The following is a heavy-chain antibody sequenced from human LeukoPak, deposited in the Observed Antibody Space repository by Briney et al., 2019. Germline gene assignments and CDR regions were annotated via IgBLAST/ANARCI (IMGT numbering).Heavy chain of an antibody. CDR2: IYYSGST. D-gene: IGHD2-2*01. J-gene: IGHJ4*02. Sequence: SETLSLTCTVSGGSISSYYWSWIRQPPGKGLEWIGYIYYSGSTNYNPSLKSRVTISVDTSKNQFSLKLSSVTAADTAVYYCAGDVGYCSSTSCYRAGGYWGQGTLVTVSS. V-gene: IGHV4-59*01. CDR3: AGDVGYCSSTSCYRAGGY. CDR1: GGSISSYY.